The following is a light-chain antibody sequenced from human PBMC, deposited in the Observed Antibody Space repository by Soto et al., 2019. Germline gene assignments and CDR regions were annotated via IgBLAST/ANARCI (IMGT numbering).Light chain of an antibody. CDR1: ESISGW. J-gene: IGKJ3*01. CDR2: DAS. CDR3: QQYNSYLLT. V-gene: IGKV1-5*01. Sequence: DIQMTQSPSTLSASVGDRVTITCRASESISGWLAWYQQKPGKAPKFLIYDASSLESGVPSRFSGSGSGTEFTLTISSLQPDDFATYYCQQYNSYLLTFGPGTKVDI.